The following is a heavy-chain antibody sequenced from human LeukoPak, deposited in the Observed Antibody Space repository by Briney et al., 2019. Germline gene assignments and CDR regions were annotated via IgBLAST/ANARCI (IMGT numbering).Heavy chain of an antibody. D-gene: IGHD2-2*01. CDR3: ARGNRVVSPDCSSTSCSRLGQTGYYFDY. V-gene: IGHV4-34*01. Sequence: TSETLSLTCAVYGGSFSGYYWSWIRQPPGKGLEWIGEINHSGSTNHNPSLKSRVTISVDTSKNQFSLKLSSVTAADTAVYYCARGNRVVSPDCSSTSCSRLGQTGYYFDYWGQGTLVTVSS. J-gene: IGHJ4*02. CDR1: GGSFSGYY. CDR2: INHSGST.